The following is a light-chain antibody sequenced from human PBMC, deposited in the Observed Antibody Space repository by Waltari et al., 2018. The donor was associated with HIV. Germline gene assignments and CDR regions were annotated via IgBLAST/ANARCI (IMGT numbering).Light chain of an antibody. J-gene: IGLJ2*01. CDR1: SSNIGTNY. Sequence: QSVLTQPPSASGTPGQRVTISCSGSSSNIGTNYVYWYQQLPGTAPKLLIYRNNQRPSGVPDRVAGSKSGTSASLAISGLRSEDEADYYCAAWRDSLSAVVFGGGTKLTVL. CDR2: RNN. V-gene: IGLV1-47*01. CDR3: AAWRDSLSAVV.